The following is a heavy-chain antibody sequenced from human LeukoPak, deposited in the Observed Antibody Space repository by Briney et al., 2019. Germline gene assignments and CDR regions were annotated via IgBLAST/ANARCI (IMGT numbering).Heavy chain of an antibody. CDR3: ARGHSANDFRVY. Sequence: GGSLRLSCSVSGFYFGDYNMSWFRQAPGKGMEWVSFIGRSYNKDYEDSVKGRCTISRDNSKASLSLKRKGLRGEDTAVYFCARGHSANDFRVYWGQGILVTVSS. D-gene: IGHD3-3*01. CDR2: IGRSYNK. CDR1: GFYFGDYN. J-gene: IGHJ4*02. V-gene: IGHV3-69-1*01.